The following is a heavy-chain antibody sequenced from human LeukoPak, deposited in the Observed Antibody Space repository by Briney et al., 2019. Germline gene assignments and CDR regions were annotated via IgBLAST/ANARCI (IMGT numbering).Heavy chain of an antibody. CDR2: ISSSGSGGNT. D-gene: IGHD6-6*01. J-gene: IGHJ6*02. CDR3: VKSPDSSSSEGLYYYYGMDV. Sequence: GGSLRLSCAASGFTFSSYAMSWARQAPGKGLEWVSGISSSGSGGNTYYADSVKGRFTISRDNSKNTLYLQMSSLRAEDTAVYYCVKSPDSSSSEGLYYYYGMDVWGQGTTVTVSS. V-gene: IGHV3-23*01. CDR1: GFTFSSYA.